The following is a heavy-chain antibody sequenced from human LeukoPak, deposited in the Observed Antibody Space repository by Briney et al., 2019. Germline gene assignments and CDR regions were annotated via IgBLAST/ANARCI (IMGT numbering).Heavy chain of an antibody. CDR1: GGTFSSYA. Sequence: ASVKVSCKASGGTFSSYAISWVRQAPGQGLEWMGRIIPIFGTANYAQKFQGRVTITTDESTSTAYMELSSLRSDDTAVYYCARTIFGVVTHSKGWFDPWGQGTLVTVSS. CDR2: IIPIFGTA. J-gene: IGHJ5*02. D-gene: IGHD3-3*01. CDR3: ARTIFGVVTHSKGWFDP. V-gene: IGHV1-69*05.